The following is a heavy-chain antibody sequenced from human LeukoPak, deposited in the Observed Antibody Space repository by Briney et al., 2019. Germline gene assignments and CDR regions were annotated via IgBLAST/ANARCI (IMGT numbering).Heavy chain of an antibody. J-gene: IGHJ4*02. CDR1: GFTFSNAW. CDR3: ARDGGAFWSGYPLYYFDY. D-gene: IGHD3-3*01. Sequence: GGSLRLSCAASGFTFSNAWMSWVRQAPGKGLEWVSSISSSSYIYYADSVKGRFTISRDNAKNSLYLQMNSLRAEDTAVYYCARDGGAFWSGYPLYYFDYWGQGTLVTVSS. CDR2: ISSSSYI. V-gene: IGHV3-69-1*01.